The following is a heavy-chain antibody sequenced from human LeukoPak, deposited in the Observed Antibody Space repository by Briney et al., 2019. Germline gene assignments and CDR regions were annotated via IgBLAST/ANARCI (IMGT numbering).Heavy chain of an antibody. CDR1: GFSFSSYS. D-gene: IGHD6-19*01. CDR2: ITGSDGST. Sequence: PGGSLTLSCAASGFSFSSYSMNWVRQAPEKGLEWVSGITGSDGSTYYADSVKGRFTIARDNSKHTLYLQMSSLRAEDTAVYYCAKMSYSTGWYVDFCGQGTLVTVSS. J-gene: IGHJ4*02. CDR3: AKMSYSTGWYVDF. V-gene: IGHV3-23*01.